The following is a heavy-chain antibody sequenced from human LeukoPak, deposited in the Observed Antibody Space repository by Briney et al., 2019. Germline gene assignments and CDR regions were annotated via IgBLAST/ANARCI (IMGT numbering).Heavy chain of an antibody. Sequence: SVKVSCKASGGNFRNYGFHWVRQAPGQGLEWMGGILPIFGTANYAQKFQGRVTITADESSNTASLDLSSLTSEDTAVYYCATDPNPYSSTSGYFDFWGQGTLVTVSS. D-gene: IGHD6-13*01. J-gene: IGHJ4*02. CDR1: GGNFRNYG. CDR3: ATDPNPYSSTSGYFDF. V-gene: IGHV1-69*13. CDR2: ILPIFGTA.